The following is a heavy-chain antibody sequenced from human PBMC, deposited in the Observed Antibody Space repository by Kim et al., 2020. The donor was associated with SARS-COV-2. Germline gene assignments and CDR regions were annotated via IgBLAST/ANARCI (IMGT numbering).Heavy chain of an antibody. J-gene: IGHJ5*02. CDR3: ARDRSRRFLEWGWFDP. CDR1: GGSISSYY. CDR2: IYYSGST. V-gene: IGHV4-59*01. Sequence: SETLSLTCTVSGGSISSYYWSWIRQPPGKGLEWIGYIYYSGSTNYNPSLKSRVTISVDTSKNQFSLKLSSVTAADTAVYYCARDRSRRFLEWGWFDPWGQGTLVTVSS. D-gene: IGHD3-3*01.